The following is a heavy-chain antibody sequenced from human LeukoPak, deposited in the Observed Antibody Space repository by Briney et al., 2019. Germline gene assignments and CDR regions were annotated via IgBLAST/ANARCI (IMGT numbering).Heavy chain of an antibody. J-gene: IGHJ4*02. Sequence: ASVKVSCKASGYTFNNHHMYWVRQAPGQGLEWMGVINPSGGSTSCAQKFQGRVTMTRDTSTRTVYMEVNSLRSEDTAVYYCAGQGTYSSAIGMGYWGQGTLVTVSS. CDR2: INPSGGST. V-gene: IGHV1-46*02. CDR1: GYTFNNHH. D-gene: IGHD6-19*01. CDR3: AGQGTYSSAIGMGY.